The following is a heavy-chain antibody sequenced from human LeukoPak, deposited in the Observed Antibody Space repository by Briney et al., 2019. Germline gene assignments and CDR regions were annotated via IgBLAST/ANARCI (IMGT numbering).Heavy chain of an antibody. CDR3: ARDGRVGVAASGWFDP. CDR1: SGSIGSGDYY. Sequence: SETLSLTCTVSSGSIGSGDYYWSWIRQHPGKGLEWIGYIYYSGSTYYNPSLKSRVTISVDTSKNQFSLKLSSVTAADTAVYYCARDGRVGVAASGWFDPWGQGTLVTVSS. V-gene: IGHV4-31*02. J-gene: IGHJ5*02. D-gene: IGHD2-15*01. CDR2: IYYSGST.